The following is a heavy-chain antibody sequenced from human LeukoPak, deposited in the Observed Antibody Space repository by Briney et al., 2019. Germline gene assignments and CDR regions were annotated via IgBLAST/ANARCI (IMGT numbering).Heavy chain of an antibody. CDR2: IYTSGST. CDR3: ARGGKVVAATEGFDY. Sequence: SETLSLTCTVSGGSISSGSYYWSWIRQPAGKGLEWIGRIYTSGSTNYNPSLKSRVTILVDTSKNQFSLKLSSVTAADTAVYYCARGGKVVAATEGFDYWGQGTLVTVSS. J-gene: IGHJ4*02. V-gene: IGHV4-61*02. CDR1: GGSISSGSYY. D-gene: IGHD2-15*01.